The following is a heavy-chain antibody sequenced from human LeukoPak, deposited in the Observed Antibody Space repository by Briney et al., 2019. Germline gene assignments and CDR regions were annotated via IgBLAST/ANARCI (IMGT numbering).Heavy chain of an antibody. V-gene: IGHV3-30*04. CDR2: IGSDGTKK. Sequence: PGGSLRLSCVASGFIFSDHAFHWVRQSPDKGLEWVALIGSDGTKKYYADSAQGRFTVSRENSKNTLFLQMNTVRADDTAVYFCARQMTSTRLFDSWGQGTLVTVSS. CDR3: ARQMTSTRLFDS. J-gene: IGHJ4*02. D-gene: IGHD5/OR15-5a*01. CDR1: GFIFSDHA.